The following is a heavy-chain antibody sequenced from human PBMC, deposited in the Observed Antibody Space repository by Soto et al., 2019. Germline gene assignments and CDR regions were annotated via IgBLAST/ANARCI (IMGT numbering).Heavy chain of an antibody. V-gene: IGHV4-39*01. Sequence: QLQLQESGPGLVKPSETLSLTCTVSGGSISSSSYYWGRTRQPPGKGLEWIGSIYYSGSTYYNPSLTSRVTISVDTSKNQFSLKLSSVTAADTAVYYCAGPGEIAVAGGGLVYWGQGTLVTVSS. J-gene: IGHJ4*02. D-gene: IGHD6-19*01. CDR3: AGPGEIAVAGGGLVY. CDR2: IYYSGST. CDR1: GGSISSSSYY.